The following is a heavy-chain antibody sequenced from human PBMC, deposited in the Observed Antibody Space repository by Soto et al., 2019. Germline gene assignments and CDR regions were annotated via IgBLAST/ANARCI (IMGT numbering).Heavy chain of an antibody. D-gene: IGHD5-12*01. J-gene: IGHJ4*02. V-gene: IGHV3-53*01. CDR2: IYSGGST. Sequence: EVQLVESGGGLIQPGGSLRLSCAASGFTVSSNYMSWVRQAPGKRLEWVSVIYSGGSTYYADSVKGRFTISRDNSKNTLYLQMNSLRAEDTSVYYCAREFPANSGYDRSLAWDYLGQGTLVTVSS. CDR3: AREFPANSGYDRSLAWDY. CDR1: GFTVSSNY.